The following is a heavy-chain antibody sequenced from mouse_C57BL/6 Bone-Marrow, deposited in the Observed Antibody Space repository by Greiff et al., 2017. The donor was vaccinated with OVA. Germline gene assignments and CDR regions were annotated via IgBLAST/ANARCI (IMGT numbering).Heavy chain of an antibody. D-gene: IGHD1-1*01. CDR3: ASYVGDY. J-gene: IGHJ2*01. Sequence: DVKLVESGGGLVQPGGSLKLSCAASGFTFSDYYMYWVRQTPGKRLEWVAYISNGGGSTYYPDTVKGRFTISRDNAKNTLYLQMSRLKSEDTAMYYCASYVGDYWGQGTTLTVSS. CDR2: ISNGGGST. CDR1: GFTFSDYY. V-gene: IGHV5-12*01.